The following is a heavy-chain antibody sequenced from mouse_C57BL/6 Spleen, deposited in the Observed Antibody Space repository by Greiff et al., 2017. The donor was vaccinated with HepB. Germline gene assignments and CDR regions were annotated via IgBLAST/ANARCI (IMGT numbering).Heavy chain of an antibody. CDR1: GYTFTDYY. V-gene: IGHV1-26*01. D-gene: IGHD4-1*01. CDR3: ARLSSGTGWYFDV. CDR2: INPNHGGT. J-gene: IGHJ1*03. Sequence: EVQLQQSGPELVKPGASVKISCKASGYTFTDYYMNWVKQSHGKSLEWIGDINPNHGGTSYNQKFKGKATLTVDKSSSTAYMELRSLTSEDSAVYYCARLSSGTGWYFDVWGTGTTVTVSS.